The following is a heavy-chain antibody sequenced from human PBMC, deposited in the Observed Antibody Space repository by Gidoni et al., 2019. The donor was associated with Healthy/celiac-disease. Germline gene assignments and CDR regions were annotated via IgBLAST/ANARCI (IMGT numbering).Heavy chain of an antibody. V-gene: IGHV1-2*04. CDR3: ARGGARPNSSGWSEPYYYYXMXV. CDR1: GYTFTGYY. CDR2: INPNSGGT. J-gene: IGHJ6*02. D-gene: IGHD6-19*01. Sequence: QVQLVQAGAEVKKPGAAVKVSCKASGYTFTGYYMHWVRQAPGQGLGWVGWINPNSGGTNYAQKFQGWVPMTRDTSISTAYMELRRLISDDTAVYYCARGGARPNSSGWSEPYYYYXMXVWGXGTTVTVSS.